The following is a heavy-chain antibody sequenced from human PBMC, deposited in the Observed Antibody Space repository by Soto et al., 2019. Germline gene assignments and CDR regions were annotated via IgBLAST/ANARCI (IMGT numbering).Heavy chain of an antibody. CDR2: IYYSGST. V-gene: IGHV4-31*03. CDR3: ARQGGSGWYGYYFDY. CDR1: RGSISSGGYY. J-gene: IGHJ4*02. D-gene: IGHD6-13*01. Sequence: PSETLSLTCTVSRGSISSGGYYCTCIRQHPGKGLEWIGYIYYSGSTYYNPSLKSRVTISVDTSKNQFSLKLSSVTAADTAMYYCARQGGSGWYGYYFDYWGQGTLVTVSS.